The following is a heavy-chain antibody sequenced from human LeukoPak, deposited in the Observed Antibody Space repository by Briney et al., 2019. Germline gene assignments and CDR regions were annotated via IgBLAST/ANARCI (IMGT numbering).Heavy chain of an antibody. D-gene: IGHD2-2*02. CDR3: ARFRGRCSSTSCYISAYYYYYGMDV. Sequence: KTSETLSLTCTVSGGSISSYYWSWIRQPPGKGLEWIGYIYYSGSTNYNPSLKSRVTISVDTSKNQFSLKLSSVTAANTAVYYCARFRGRCSSTSCYISAYYYYYGMDVWGQGTTVTVSS. CDR1: GGSISSYY. J-gene: IGHJ6*02. V-gene: IGHV4-59*01. CDR2: IYYSGST.